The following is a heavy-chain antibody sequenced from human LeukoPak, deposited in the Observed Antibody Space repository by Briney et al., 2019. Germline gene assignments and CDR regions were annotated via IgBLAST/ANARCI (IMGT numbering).Heavy chain of an antibody. Sequence: GGSLRLSCAASGFTFSNAWMNWVRQAPGKGLEWVSAISGSGGSTYYADSVKGRFTISRDNSKNTLYLQMNSLRAEDTAVYYCATDDFWSGYYTGYWGQGTLVTVSS. CDR2: ISGSGGST. D-gene: IGHD3-3*01. CDR1: GFTFSNAW. J-gene: IGHJ4*02. CDR3: ATDDFWSGYYTGY. V-gene: IGHV3-23*01.